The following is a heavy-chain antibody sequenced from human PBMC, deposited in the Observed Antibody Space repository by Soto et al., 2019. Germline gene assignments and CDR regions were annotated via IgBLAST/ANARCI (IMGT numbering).Heavy chain of an antibody. J-gene: IGHJ4*02. CDR1: GGSFSGYY. Sequence: QVQLQQWGAGLLKPSETLSLTCAVYGGSFSGYYWNWIRQPPGKGLEWIGEINHSGSTNYNPSRKSRVTISVDTSKNQFSLKLRSVTAADTAVYSCASGYGRNFDYWGQGTLVTVSS. CDR3: ASGYGRNFDY. D-gene: IGHD3-10*01. V-gene: IGHV4-34*01. CDR2: INHSGST.